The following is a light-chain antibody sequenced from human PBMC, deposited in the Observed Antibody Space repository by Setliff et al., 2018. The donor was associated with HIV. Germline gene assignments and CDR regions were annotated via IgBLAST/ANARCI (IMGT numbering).Light chain of an antibody. CDR1: SSDVGNYNL. CDR2: EVR. V-gene: IGLV2-23*02. CDR3: CSYAGSGTNV. Sequence: QSVLTQPASVSGSPGQSITTSCTGTSSDVGNYNLVSWYQQHPGTAPKLIIFEVRNRPSGVSSRFSGSKSGNMASLTISGLQGDDEADYYCCSYAGSGTNVFGTGTKVTVL. J-gene: IGLJ1*01.